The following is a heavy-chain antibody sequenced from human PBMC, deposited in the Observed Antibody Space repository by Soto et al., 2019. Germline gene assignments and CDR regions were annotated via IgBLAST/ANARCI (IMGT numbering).Heavy chain of an antibody. CDR1: GFTFSSFA. D-gene: IGHD2-8*01. CDR2: ISGSADST. J-gene: IGHJ6*02. CDR3: AKTRGAMIYAISVYGMDV. V-gene: IGHV3-23*01. Sequence: EVQLLESGGGLVQPGGSLRLSCAASGFTFSSFALNWVRQAPGKGLEWVSIISGSADSTFYADSVEGRFTISRDNSKNMLYLQINSLRAEDTAVYYCAKTRGAMIYAISVYGMDVWGQGTTVTVSS.